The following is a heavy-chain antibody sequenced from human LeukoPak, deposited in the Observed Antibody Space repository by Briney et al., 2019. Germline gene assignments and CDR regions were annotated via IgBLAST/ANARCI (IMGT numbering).Heavy chain of an antibody. CDR3: AKDTKAETPPYSGAGSSY. J-gene: IGHJ4*02. CDR1: GFTFSSNA. CDR2: ISGSGGST. D-gene: IGHD5-12*01. V-gene: IGHV3-23*01. Sequence: GGSLRLSCAASGFTFSSNAMSWVRQAPGKGLEWVSAISGSGGSTYYADSVKGRFTISRDNSKNTLYLQMNSLRAEDTAVYYCAKDTKAETPPYSGAGSSYWGQGTLVTVSS.